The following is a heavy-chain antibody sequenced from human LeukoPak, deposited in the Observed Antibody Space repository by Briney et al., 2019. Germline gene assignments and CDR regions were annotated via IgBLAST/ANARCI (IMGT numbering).Heavy chain of an antibody. Sequence: ASVTVSCKASRGTFSSYAISGVRQAPGQGLEWMGGIIPIFGTANYAQKLQGRVTITTDESTSTAYMELSSVRSEDTAVYYCARGRFLEWLLDYYYYMDVWGKGTTVTVSS. CDR1: RGTFSSYA. J-gene: IGHJ6*03. D-gene: IGHD3-3*01. V-gene: IGHV1-69*05. CDR2: IIPIFGTA. CDR3: ARGRFLEWLLDYYYYMDV.